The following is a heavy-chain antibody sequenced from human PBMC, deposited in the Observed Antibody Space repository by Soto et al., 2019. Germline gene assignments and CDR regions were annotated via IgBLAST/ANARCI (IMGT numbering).Heavy chain of an antibody. J-gene: IGHJ3*02. CDR1: GYTFTGYY. D-gene: IGHD3-10*01. V-gene: IGHV1-2*04. CDR2: INPNSGGT. CDR3: ARGVGLWFGELPNDAFDI. Sequence: ASVKVSCKASGYTFTGYYMHWVRQAPGQGLEWMGWINPNSGGTNYAQKFQGWVTMTRDTSISTAYMKLSRLRSDDTAVYYCARGVGLWFGELPNDAFDIWGQGTMVTVSS.